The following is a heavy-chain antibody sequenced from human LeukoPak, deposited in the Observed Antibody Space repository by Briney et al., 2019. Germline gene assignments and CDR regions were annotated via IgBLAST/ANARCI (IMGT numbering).Heavy chain of an antibody. CDR2: IYHSGST. Sequence: SETLSLTCAVSGGSISSSNWWSWVRQPPGKGLEWIGEIYHSGSTNYNPSLKSRVTISVDKSKNQFSLKLSSVTAADTAVYYCARVPQIRYCSGGSCYSEDYWGQGTLVTVSS. CDR1: GGSISSSNW. V-gene: IGHV4-4*02. CDR3: ARVPQIRYCSGGSCYSEDY. D-gene: IGHD2-15*01. J-gene: IGHJ4*02.